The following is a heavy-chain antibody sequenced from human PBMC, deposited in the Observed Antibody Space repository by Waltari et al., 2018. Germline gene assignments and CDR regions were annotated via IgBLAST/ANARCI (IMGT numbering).Heavy chain of an antibody. Sequence: QVQLVQSGAEVKKPGASVKVSCKASGYIFTGFYMHWAPQAPGQGLEWMGRINPNSGGTNYAQKFQGRVTMTRDTSISTAYMELSRLRSDDTAVYYCAMLVQGYYYYMDVWGKGTTVTVSS. CDR3: AMLVQGYYYYMDV. CDR1: GYIFTGFY. J-gene: IGHJ6*03. V-gene: IGHV1-2*06. CDR2: INPNSGGT. D-gene: IGHD3-16*01.